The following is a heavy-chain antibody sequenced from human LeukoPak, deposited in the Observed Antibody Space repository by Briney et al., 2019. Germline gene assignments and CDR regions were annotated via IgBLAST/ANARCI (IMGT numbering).Heavy chain of an antibody. D-gene: IGHD3-22*01. CDR3: ARDALYDSSGDFDY. Sequence: SETLSLTCTVSGGSIRSYYWTWIRQPPGKGLEWIGYIYYSGSTNYNPSLKSRVTISVDTSKNQFSLKLSSVTAADTAVYYCARDALYDSSGDFDYWGQGTLVTVSS. CDR2: IYYSGST. J-gene: IGHJ4*02. V-gene: IGHV4-59*01. CDR1: GGSIRSYY.